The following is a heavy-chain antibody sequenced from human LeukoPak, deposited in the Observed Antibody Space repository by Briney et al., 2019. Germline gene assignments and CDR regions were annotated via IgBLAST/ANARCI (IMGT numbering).Heavy chain of an antibody. CDR3: VRDMDV. CDR2: TNQAGTER. J-gene: IGHJ6*02. CDR1: GFTFRRYW. V-gene: IGHV3-7*05. Sequence: GGSLRLSCAASGFTFRRYWMTWVRQAPGKGLEWVANTNQAGTERHYVDPVKGRSNISRDNAKISLYLQMNTLRAEDTAVYYCVRDMDVWGQGTTVTVSS.